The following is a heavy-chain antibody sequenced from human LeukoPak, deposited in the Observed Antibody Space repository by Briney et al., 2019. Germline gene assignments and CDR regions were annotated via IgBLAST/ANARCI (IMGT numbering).Heavy chain of an antibody. Sequence: SETLSLTCTASGGSINGYYWSWIRQPPGKGLEWIGFVYYSASTNYNASLKSRVTISVDTSKKQFSLRLSSVTAAETAVYYCARGIMTTVPTFDYWGQGTLVTVSS. J-gene: IGHJ4*02. V-gene: IGHV4-59*01. D-gene: IGHD4-17*01. CDR3: ARGIMTTVPTFDY. CDR2: VYYSAST. CDR1: GGSINGYY.